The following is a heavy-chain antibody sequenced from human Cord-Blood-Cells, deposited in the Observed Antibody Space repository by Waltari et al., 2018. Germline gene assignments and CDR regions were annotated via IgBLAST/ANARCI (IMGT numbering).Heavy chain of an antibody. J-gene: IGHJ6*02. CDR1: GFTFTSLA. V-gene: IGHV1-58*01. CDR2: IVVGSGNT. Sequence: QMQLVQSGPEVKKPGTSVKVSCKASGFTFTSLAWHWVRQARGQRLEWIGWIVVGSGNTNYAQKFQERVTITRDMSTSTAYMELSSLRSEDTAVYYCAAVPYSSSWYYYYGMDVWGQGTTVTVSS. CDR3: AAVPYSSSWYYYYGMDV. D-gene: IGHD6-13*01.